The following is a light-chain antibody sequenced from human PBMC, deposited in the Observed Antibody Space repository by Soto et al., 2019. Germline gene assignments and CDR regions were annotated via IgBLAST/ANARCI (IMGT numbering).Light chain of an antibody. CDR2: KAS. J-gene: IGKJ4*01. CDR3: QQYKSYPLT. CDR1: QSISTL. V-gene: IGKV1-5*03. Sequence: DIQMTQSPSTLSASAGDRVTITCRASQSISTLLAWYQQKPGKVPKLLIYKASSLESGVPSRFSGSGSGTEFTLTISSLQPDDFATYYCQQYKSYPLTFRGGTKVEIK.